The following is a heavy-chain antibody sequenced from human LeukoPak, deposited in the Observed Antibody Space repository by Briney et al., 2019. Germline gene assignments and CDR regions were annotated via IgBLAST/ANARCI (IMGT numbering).Heavy chain of an antibody. Sequence: PGGSLRLFCAASGFTFSSYDRSWVRQAPGKGLEWVSVISSSDGSANYADSVKGRFTISRDNSKNTLYLQMSSLTAEDTAVYYCPKHAGSSQYYGEYVWGQGTTVTVSS. CDR2: ISSSDGSA. V-gene: IGHV3-23*01. CDR1: GFTFSSYD. J-gene: IGHJ6*02. D-gene: IGHD6-6*01. CDR3: PKHAGSSQYYGEYV.